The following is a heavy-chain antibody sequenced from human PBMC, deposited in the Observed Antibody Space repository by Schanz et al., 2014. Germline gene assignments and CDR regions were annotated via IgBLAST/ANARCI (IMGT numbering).Heavy chain of an antibody. J-gene: IGHJ4*02. Sequence: EVQLVESGGGLVQPGGSLRLSCAASGFTFSSYWMHWVRQAPGKGLEWVSAISANDYDTYYAPSVKGRFTISRDNSKNTLYLQTTSLRADDTAVYYCANHEYLHGRHDKWGQGTLVTVSS. CDR1: GFTFSSYW. CDR2: ISANDYDT. D-gene: IGHD1-26*01. V-gene: IGHV3-23*04. CDR3: ANHEYLHGRHDK.